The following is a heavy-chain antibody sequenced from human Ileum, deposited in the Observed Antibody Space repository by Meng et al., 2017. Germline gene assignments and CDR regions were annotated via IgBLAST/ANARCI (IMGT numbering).Heavy chain of an antibody. CDR3: VRHGGKYFDS. J-gene: IGHJ4*02. V-gene: IGHV4-4*02. CDR1: GGSISSIFY. CDR2: IYLAGSP. D-gene: IGHD2-15*01. Sequence: QGHLQGSGPRLAEPSGSLTLTCTVSGGSISSIFYWSWVRQSPGKGLEWIGQIYLAGSPNYNPSLESRVTISVDKSKNQFSLRLTSVTAADTAIFYCVRHGGKYFDSWGQGTLVTVSS.